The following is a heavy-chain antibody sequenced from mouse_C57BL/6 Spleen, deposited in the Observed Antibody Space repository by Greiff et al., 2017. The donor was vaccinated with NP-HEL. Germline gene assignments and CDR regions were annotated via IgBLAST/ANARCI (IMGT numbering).Heavy chain of an antibody. J-gene: IGHJ4*01. D-gene: IGHD3-2*02. V-gene: IGHV1-81*01. Sequence: QVQLQQSGAELARPGASVKLSCKASGYTFTSYGISWVKQRTGQGLEWIGEIYPRSGNTYYNEKFKGKATLTADKSSSTAYMELRSLTSEDSAVYFCATRRAAQATDYAMDYWGQGTSVTVSS. CDR1: GYTFTSYG. CDR2: IYPRSGNT. CDR3: ATRRAAQATDYAMDY.